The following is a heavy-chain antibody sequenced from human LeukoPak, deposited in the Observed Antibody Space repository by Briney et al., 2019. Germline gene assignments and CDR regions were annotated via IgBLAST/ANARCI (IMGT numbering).Heavy chain of an antibody. V-gene: IGHV4-31*03. CDR2: IYYSGST. J-gene: IGHJ4*02. D-gene: IGHD3-22*01. CDR1: GGSISSGGYY. Sequence: SETLSLTCTVSGGSISSGGYYRSWIRQHPGKGLEWIGYIYYSGSTNYNPSLKSRVTISVDTSKNQFSLKLGSVTAADTAVYYCARDPGGGYDSSGYYYGVDYWGQGTLVTVSS. CDR3: ARDPGGGYDSSGYYYGVDY.